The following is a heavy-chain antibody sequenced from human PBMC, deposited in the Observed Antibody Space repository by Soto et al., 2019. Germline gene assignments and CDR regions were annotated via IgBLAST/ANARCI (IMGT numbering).Heavy chain of an antibody. V-gene: IGHV1-18*01. CDR2: ISVYNGNT. D-gene: IGHD4-17*01. Sequence: APGQGLEWMGWISVYNGNTNYAQNLQGRVTLTTDTSTSTAFMEMRSLRSDDTAVYYCARTTEGKWSDCWRQGCPVT. CDR3: ARTTEGKWSDC. J-gene: IGHJ1*01.